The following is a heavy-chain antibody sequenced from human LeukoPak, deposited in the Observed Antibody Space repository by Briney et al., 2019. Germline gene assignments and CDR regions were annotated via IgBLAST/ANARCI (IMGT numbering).Heavy chain of an antibody. CDR3: ARANFLYCSSSTCLFDY. D-gene: IGHD2-2*01. Sequence: ASVKVSCKASGGTFSSYAISWVRQAPGQGFEWMGWINPKDGDTNYAQKFQGRVTMTRDTSISTAHMEVSRLRSDDTAVYYCARANFLYCSSSTCLFDYWGQGTLVTVSS. J-gene: IGHJ4*02. CDR1: GGTFSSYA. CDR2: INPKDGDT. V-gene: IGHV1-2*02.